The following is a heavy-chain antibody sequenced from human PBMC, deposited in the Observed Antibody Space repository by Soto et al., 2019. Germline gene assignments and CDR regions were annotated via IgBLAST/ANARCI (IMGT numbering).Heavy chain of an antibody. J-gene: IGHJ6*02. D-gene: IGHD2-15*01. CDR3: ASGRILYYRMDV. CDR2: INAGNGNT. Sequence: QVHLVQSGAEVKKPGASVKVSCKASGYTFSSYAMHWLRQAPGQGLEWMGWINAGNGNTKYSQKFQGRVSITRDTSATTAYMELSSLTSEDTAVYYCASGRILYYRMDVWGQGTTVTVSS. CDR1: GYTFSSYA. V-gene: IGHV1-3*01.